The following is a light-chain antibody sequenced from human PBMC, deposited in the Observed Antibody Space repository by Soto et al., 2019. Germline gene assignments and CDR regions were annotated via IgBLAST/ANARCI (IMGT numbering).Light chain of an antibody. J-gene: IGKJ4*01. CDR1: QDISNY. V-gene: IGKV1-33*01. CDR3: QQYDNLPRT. Sequence: DIQMTQSPSSLSASVGDRVTITCQASQDISNYLNWYQQKPGKAPKLLIYDASDLETGVPSRFSGGGSGTDFTFTISSLQPEDIATYYCQQYDNLPRTFGGGTKVEIK. CDR2: DAS.